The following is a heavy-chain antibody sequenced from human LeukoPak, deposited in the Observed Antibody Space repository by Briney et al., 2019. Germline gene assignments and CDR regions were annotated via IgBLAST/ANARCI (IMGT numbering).Heavy chain of an antibody. CDR1: GASISGYY. D-gene: IGHD3-22*01. CDR2: IYSSGST. J-gene: IGHJ4*02. CDR3: ARDGKWLILYYFDY. Sequence: PSETLSPTFTVSGASISGYYWSWIRLPAGKGLEWIGRIYSSGSTNYNPSLKSRVTMSVDTSKNQFSLKLSSVTAADTAVYYCARDGKWLILYYFDYWGQGTLVTVSS. V-gene: IGHV4-4*07.